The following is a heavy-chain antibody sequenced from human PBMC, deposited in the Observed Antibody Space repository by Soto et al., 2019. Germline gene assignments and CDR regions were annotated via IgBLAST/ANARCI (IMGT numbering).Heavy chain of an antibody. J-gene: IGHJ5*02. CDR2: FDPEESET. CDR3: ATGGTRYCSSTSCQSPFDP. Sequence: ASVKVSCKVSGYTLTELSMHWVRQAPGKGLEWMGGFDPEESETIYAQKIQGRVTMTEDTSTDTAYMELSSLSFEDTAVYYCATGGTRYCSSTSCQSPFDPWGQGTLVTVSS. V-gene: IGHV1-24*01. CDR1: GYTLTELS. D-gene: IGHD2-2*01.